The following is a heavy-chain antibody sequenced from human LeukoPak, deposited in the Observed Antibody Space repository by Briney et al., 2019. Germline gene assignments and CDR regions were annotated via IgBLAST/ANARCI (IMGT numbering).Heavy chain of an antibody. J-gene: IGHJ4*02. D-gene: IGHD6-13*01. V-gene: IGHV3-23*01. Sequence: PGGSLRLSCAASGFTLSSYVMTWVRQAPGKGLEWVSTIDTAGAAYYAASVKGRFTISRDNSKNTLYLQMNSLRAEDTAVYYCAKYRSSWLELSGWYFDYWGQGTLVTVSS. CDR2: IDTAGAA. CDR3: AKYRSSWLELSGWYFDY. CDR1: GFTLSSYV.